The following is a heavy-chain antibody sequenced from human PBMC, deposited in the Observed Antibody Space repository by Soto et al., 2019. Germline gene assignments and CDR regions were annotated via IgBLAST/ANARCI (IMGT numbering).Heavy chain of an antibody. J-gene: IGHJ3*02. CDR3: ARDVSYSGSDWGAFDI. CDR2: TSAYNGNT. V-gene: IGHV1-18*04. Sequence: ASVKVSCKASGYTFTSYGISRVRQAPGQGLEWMGWTSAYNGNTNYAQKLQGRVTMTTETSTSTAYMELRSLKSDDTAVYYCARDVSYSGSDWGAFDIWGQGTMVTVSS. CDR1: GYTFTSYG. D-gene: IGHD1-26*01.